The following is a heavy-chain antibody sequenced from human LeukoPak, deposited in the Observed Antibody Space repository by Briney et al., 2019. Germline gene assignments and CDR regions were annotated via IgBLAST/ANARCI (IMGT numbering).Heavy chain of an antibody. D-gene: IGHD1-26*01. J-gene: IGHJ4*02. CDR3: ARDLFSAATDATYYFDY. Sequence: SETLSLTCTVSGGSISSYYWSWIRQPPGKGLEWIGYIYYSGSTNYNPSLKSRVTISVDTSKNQFSLKLSSVTAADTAVYYCARDLFSAATDATYYFDYWGQGTLVTVSS. CDR1: GGSISSYY. V-gene: IGHV4-59*01. CDR2: IYYSGST.